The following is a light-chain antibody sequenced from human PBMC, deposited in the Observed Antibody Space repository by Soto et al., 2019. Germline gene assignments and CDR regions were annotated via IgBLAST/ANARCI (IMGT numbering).Light chain of an antibody. J-gene: IGKJ4*01. CDR2: AAS. CDR1: QDISSY. CDR3: QQLESYPST. V-gene: IGKV1-9*01. Sequence: SQLTQSPSSLSASVGDRVTITCLASQDISSYLAWYQQEPGKAPKLLIYAASTLQSGVPSRFSGSGSGTDFTLTISTLQPEDFATYYCQQLESYPSTFGGGTKVDIK.